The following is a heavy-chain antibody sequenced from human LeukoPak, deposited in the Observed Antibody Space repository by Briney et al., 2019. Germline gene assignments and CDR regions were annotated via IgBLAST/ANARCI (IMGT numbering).Heavy chain of an antibody. CDR2: ISGSGGST. CDR3: AKDQVPAPDIVVVPAAMEYGMDV. V-gene: IGHV3-23*01. J-gene: IGHJ6*02. Sequence: GGSLRLSCAASGFTFSSYAMSWVRQAPGKGLEWVSAISGSGGSTYYADSVKGRFTISRDNSKNTLYLQMNSLRAEDTAVYYCAKDQVPAPDIVVVPAAMEYGMDVWGQGTTVTVSS. CDR1: GFTFSSYA. D-gene: IGHD2-2*01.